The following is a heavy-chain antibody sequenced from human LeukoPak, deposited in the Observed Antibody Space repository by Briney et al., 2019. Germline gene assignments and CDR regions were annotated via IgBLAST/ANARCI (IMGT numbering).Heavy chain of an antibody. J-gene: IGHJ4*02. V-gene: IGHV4-61*02. D-gene: IGHD3-10*01. CDR1: GGSISSGSYY. Sequence: SETLPLTCTVSGGSISSGSYYWSWIRQPAGKGLEWIGRIYTSGSTNYNPSLKIRATISVDTSKNQFSLRLSSVTAADTAVYYCASEVVRGVVDYWGQGTLVTVSS. CDR3: ASEVVRGVVDY. CDR2: IYTSGST.